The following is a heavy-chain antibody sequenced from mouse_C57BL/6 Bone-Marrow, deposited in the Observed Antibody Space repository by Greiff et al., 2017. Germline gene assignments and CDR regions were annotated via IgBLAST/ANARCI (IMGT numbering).Heavy chain of an antibody. D-gene: IGHD1-1*01. CDR1: GFTITDYY. J-gene: IGHJ2*01. CDR3: ATSTVVAWYYLDY. V-gene: IGHV14-4*01. Sequence: EVQLQQSGAELVRPGASVKLSCTASGFTITDYYMHWVKQRPEQGLEWIGWLDPDNGDTNYAPKFKGKATITADTSSNTAYLQLSSLTSEDSAVYYCATSTVVAWYYLDYWGQGTTLTVSS. CDR2: LDPDNGDT.